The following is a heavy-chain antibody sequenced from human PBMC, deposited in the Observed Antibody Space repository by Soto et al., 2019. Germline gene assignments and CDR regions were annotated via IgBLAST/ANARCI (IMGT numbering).Heavy chain of an antibody. Sequence: GGSLRLSCAVSGFRFRDYWMSWVRQAPGKGLEWVANIKQDESDKYYVDSVKGRFTISRDNAKNALYLQMNSLRVEDTAIYYCAKTTLRVVHPLVFDYWGQGSLVTVSS. J-gene: IGHJ4*02. V-gene: IGHV3-7*03. CDR2: IKQDESDK. D-gene: IGHD3-3*01. CDR1: GFRFRDYW. CDR3: AKTTLRVVHPLVFDY.